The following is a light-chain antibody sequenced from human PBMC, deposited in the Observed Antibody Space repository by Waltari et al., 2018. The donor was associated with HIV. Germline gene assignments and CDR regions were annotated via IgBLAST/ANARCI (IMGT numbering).Light chain of an antibody. Sequence: QSALTQPASVSGSPGQSITISCTGTSSDIGGYDYVSWYQQHPGKAPKLMIYGVSSRPSVVSTRFSGSRSGNSASLTISGLQAEDEADYYCSAYTSSSTLAVFGGGTKLTVL. CDR2: GVS. CDR3: SAYTSSSTLAV. V-gene: IGLV2-14*01. CDR1: SSDIGGYDY. J-gene: IGLJ2*01.